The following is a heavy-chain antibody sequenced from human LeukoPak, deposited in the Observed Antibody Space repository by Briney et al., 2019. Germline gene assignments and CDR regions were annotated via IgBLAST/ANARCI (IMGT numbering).Heavy chain of an antibody. CDR2: IIPIFGTA. D-gene: IGHD2-21*02. V-gene: IGHV1-69*05. CDR3: ARQAYCGGDCYRFRLDY. J-gene: IGHJ4*02. Sequence: SVKVSCKASGSTFSSYAISWVRQAPGQGLEWMGGIIPIFGTANYAQKFQGRVTITTDESTSTAYMELSSLRSEDTAVYYCARQAYCGGDCYRFRLDYWGQGTLVTVSS. CDR1: GSTFSSYA.